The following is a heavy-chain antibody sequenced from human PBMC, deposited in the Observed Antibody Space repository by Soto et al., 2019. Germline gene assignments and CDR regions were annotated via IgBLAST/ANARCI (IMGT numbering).Heavy chain of an antibody. V-gene: IGHV1-46*01. CDR2: INPSGGST. Sequence: QVQLVQSGAEVKKPGASVKVSCKASGYTFTSYYMHWVRQAPGQGLEWMGIINPSGGSTSYAQKFQGRVTMTRDTSTSTVYMELSSLRSEDTAVDYCARDAAAAGTGFDPWGQGTLVTVSS. CDR3: ARDAAAAGTGFDP. D-gene: IGHD6-13*01. CDR1: GYTFTSYY. J-gene: IGHJ5*02.